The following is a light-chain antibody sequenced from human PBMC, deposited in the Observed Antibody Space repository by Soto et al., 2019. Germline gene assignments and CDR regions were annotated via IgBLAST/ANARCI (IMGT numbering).Light chain of an antibody. J-gene: IGKJ4*01. CDR2: AAS. Sequence: DIQMTQSPSSLSASVGDRVTITCRASQGISNYLAWYQQKPGKVPKLLIYAASTLQSGVPSRFSVSGSGTDFTLTISSLQPEDVATYYCQKYNSALALTFGGGTKVEIK. CDR1: QGISNY. V-gene: IGKV1-27*01. CDR3: QKYNSALALT.